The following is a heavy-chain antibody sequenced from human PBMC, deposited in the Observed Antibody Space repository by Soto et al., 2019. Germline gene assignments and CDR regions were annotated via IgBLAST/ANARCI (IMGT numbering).Heavy chain of an antibody. Sequence: SETLSLTCTVSGGSVTSGTYYWSWIRQPPGKGLEWIGYISYSGSTNYNSSLKSRVTIAKDTSTSTAYMELRSLRSDDTAVYYCARDRSGVAANRQEYFHHWGQGTLVTVSS. CDR2: ISYSGST. CDR3: ARDRSGVAANRQEYFHH. J-gene: IGHJ1*01. V-gene: IGHV4-61*01. CDR1: GGSVTSGTYY. D-gene: IGHD6-19*01.